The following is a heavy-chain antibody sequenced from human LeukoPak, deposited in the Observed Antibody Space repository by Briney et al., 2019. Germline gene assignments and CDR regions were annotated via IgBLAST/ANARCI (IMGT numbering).Heavy chain of an antibody. CDR1: GYSFTNYW. Sequence: PGESLKISRKGSGYSFTNYWIGWVRQMPGKGLEWMGIIYPDDSDTTYTPSFQGQVTISADKSISTAYLQWSTLKASDTAMYYCASLYGDYGGYWGQGTLVTVSS. V-gene: IGHV5-51*01. CDR3: ASLYGDYGGY. D-gene: IGHD4-17*01. CDR2: IYPDDSDT. J-gene: IGHJ4*02.